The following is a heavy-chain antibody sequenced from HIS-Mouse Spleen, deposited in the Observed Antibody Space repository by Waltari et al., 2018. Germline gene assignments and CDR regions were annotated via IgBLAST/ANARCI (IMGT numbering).Heavy chain of an antibody. CDR2: ISYDGSNK. CDR1: GFTFSSYG. Sequence: QVQLVESGGGVVQPGRSLRLACAASGFTFSSYGMHWVRQAPGKGLGWVAVISYDGSNKYYADSGKGRFTSSRDNSKNTLYLQMNSLRAEDTAVYYCAKASSGWLDYWGQGTLVTVSS. V-gene: IGHV3-30*18. J-gene: IGHJ4*02. CDR3: AKASSGWLDY. D-gene: IGHD6-19*01.